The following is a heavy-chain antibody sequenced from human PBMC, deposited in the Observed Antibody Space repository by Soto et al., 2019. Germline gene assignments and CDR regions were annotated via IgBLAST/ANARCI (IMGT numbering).Heavy chain of an antibody. CDR3: ARGGTWISGPRCGMDV. V-gene: IGHV1-46*01. CDR1: GYTFTSYY. Sequence: GASVKVSCKASGYTFTSYYMHWVRQAPGQGLEWMGIINPSGGSTSYAQKFQGRVTMTRDTSTSTVYMELSSLRSEDTAVYYCARGGTWISGPRCGMDVWGQGTTVTVSS. D-gene: IGHD5-12*01. CDR2: INPSGGST. J-gene: IGHJ6*02.